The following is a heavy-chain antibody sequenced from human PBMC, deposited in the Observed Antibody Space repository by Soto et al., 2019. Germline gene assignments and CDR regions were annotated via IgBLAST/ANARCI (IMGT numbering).Heavy chain of an antibody. CDR2: IYYSGST. Sequence: ETLSLTCTVSGGSISSSSYYWGWIRQPPGKGLEWIGSIYYSGSTYYNPSLKSRVTISVDTSKNQFSLKLSSVTAADTAVYYCRAGSAVAEVRYYYYGMDVWGQGTTVTVS. CDR1: GGSISSSSYY. J-gene: IGHJ6*02. V-gene: IGHV4-39*01. D-gene: IGHD6-19*01. CDR3: RAGSAVAEVRYYYYGMDV.